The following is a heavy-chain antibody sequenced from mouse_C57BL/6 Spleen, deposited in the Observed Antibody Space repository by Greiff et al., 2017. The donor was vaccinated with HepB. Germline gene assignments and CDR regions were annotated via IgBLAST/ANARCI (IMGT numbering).Heavy chain of an antibody. V-gene: IGHV2-6-1*01. CDR2: IWSDGST. Sequence: QVQLKESGPGLVAPSQSLSITCTVSGFSLTSYGVHWVRQPPGKGLEWLVVIWSDGSTTYNSALKSRLSISKDNSKSQVFLKMNSLQTDDTAMYYWARHGRGLLRDWYFDVWGTGTTVTVSS. CDR3: ARHGRGLLRDWYFDV. D-gene: IGHD2-3*01. CDR1: GFSLTSYG. J-gene: IGHJ1*03.